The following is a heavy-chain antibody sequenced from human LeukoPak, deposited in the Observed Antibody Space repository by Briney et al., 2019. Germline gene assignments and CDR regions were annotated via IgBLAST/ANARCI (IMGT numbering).Heavy chain of an antibody. CDR1: GGSISSGDYY. Sequence: SETLSLTCTVSGGSISSGDYYWSWIRQPPGKGLEWIVYIYYSGSTYYNPSLKSLVTISVDTSKIQFSLKLSSVTAADTAVYYWARVAEGYCSGYSCDDYYFDYWGQGTLVTVSS. J-gene: IGHJ4*02. CDR3: ARVAEGYCSGYSCDDYYFDY. D-gene: IGHD2-15*01. V-gene: IGHV4-30-4*01. CDR2: IYYSGST.